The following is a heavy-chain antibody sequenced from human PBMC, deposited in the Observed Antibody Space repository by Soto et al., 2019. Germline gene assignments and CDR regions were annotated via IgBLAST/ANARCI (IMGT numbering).Heavy chain of an antibody. Sequence: QVQLQESGPGLVRPSQTLSLTCTVSGGSISSGTYYWSWIRQHPEKGLEWIGNIHFSGSTYYTPSLKSRVTLALDTSKIPFSLTLRSVTAADTAVYYSATEIRAVGGTGEDCWCQGNLVTVSS. CDR2: IHFSGST. CDR1: GGSISSGTYY. J-gene: IGHJ4*02. CDR3: ATEIRAVGGTGEDC. V-gene: IGHV4-31*03. D-gene: IGHD6-19*01.